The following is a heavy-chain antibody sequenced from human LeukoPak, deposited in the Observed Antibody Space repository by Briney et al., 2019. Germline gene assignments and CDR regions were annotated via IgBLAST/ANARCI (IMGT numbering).Heavy chain of an antibody. D-gene: IGHD1-26*01. J-gene: IGHJ4*02. CDR1: GGTFSGYY. V-gene: IGHV4-34*08. CDR3: AKSGGYGLIDK. Sequence: SETLSLTCAVYGGTFSGYYWSWIRQPPGKGLEWIGEINHSGGSTNYNPSLKSRVTISVDTSKNQFSLKVSSVTAADTAVYYCAKSGGYGLIDKWGQGTLVTVSS. CDR2: INHSGGST.